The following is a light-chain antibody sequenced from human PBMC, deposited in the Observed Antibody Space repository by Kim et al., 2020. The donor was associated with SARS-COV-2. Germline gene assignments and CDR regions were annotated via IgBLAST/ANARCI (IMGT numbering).Light chain of an antibody. Sequence: VLTQSPATLSLSPGERATLSCRASQSVNNYVAWYQQKPGQAPRLLIYDSSNRATGIPARFSGSGSGTDFTLTISSLEPEDFALYYCQQRQYWPPITFGQGTRLEIK. CDR1: QSVNNY. V-gene: IGKV3-11*01. CDR2: DSS. CDR3: QQRQYWPPIT. J-gene: IGKJ5*01.